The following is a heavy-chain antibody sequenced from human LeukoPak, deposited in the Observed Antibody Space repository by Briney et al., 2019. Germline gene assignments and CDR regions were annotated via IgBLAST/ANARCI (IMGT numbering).Heavy chain of an antibody. CDR2: IYSSGST. D-gene: IGHD6-6*01. V-gene: IGHV3-66*01. Sequence: RSGGSLRLSCAASGFTFTSYGMHWVRQAPGKGLEWISIIYSSGSTFYADSVKGRFTISRDKSKNTLYLQMNSLRAADTAVYFCASSLASARAAGYYFDYWGQGTLVTVSS. CDR3: ASSLASARAAGYYFDY. J-gene: IGHJ4*02. CDR1: GFTFTSYG.